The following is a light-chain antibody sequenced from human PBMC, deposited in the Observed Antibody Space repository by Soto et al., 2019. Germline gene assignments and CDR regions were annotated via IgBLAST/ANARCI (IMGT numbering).Light chain of an antibody. CDR3: QQYYNLPPYT. V-gene: IGKV1-33*01. Sequence: DIQMPQSPSSLSASVGDRVTITCQASQGISNYLNWYQQKPGKAPKLLIYDASNLEPGIPSRFSGSGSGTDFKFTISSLLTQDIATDYCQQYYNLPPYTFGQGTKLEIK. CDR1: QGISNY. CDR2: DAS. J-gene: IGKJ2*01.